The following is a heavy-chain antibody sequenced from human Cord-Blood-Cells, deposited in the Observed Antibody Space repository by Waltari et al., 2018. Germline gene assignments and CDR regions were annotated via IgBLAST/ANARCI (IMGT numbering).Heavy chain of an antibody. CDR2: IIPSFGTA. J-gene: IGHJ1*01. D-gene: IGHD6-13*01. CDR3: ASRSGQQLVPAEYFQH. CDR1: GGTFSSYA. Sequence: QVQLVQSGAEVKKPGSSVKVSCKASGGTFSSYAISWVRQAPGQGLEWMGGIIPSFGTANYAQKFQGRVTITADKSTSTAYMELSSLRSEDMAVYYCASRSGQQLVPAEYFQHWGQGTLVTVSS. V-gene: IGHV1-69*06.